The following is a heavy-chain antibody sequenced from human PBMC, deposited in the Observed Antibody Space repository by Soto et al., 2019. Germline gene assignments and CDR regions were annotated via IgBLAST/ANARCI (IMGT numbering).Heavy chain of an antibody. V-gene: IGHV4-59*02. CDR2: IFYSGST. CDR1: GGSVNSYY. J-gene: IGHJ5*02. Sequence: SETLSLTCTVSGGSVNSYYWSWIRQPPGKGLEWIGYIFYSGSTKSNPSLKSRVTMSVDMSKNQFSLRLTSVTAADTAVYYCARVREYSGYDMANWFDPWGQGTLVTVSS. D-gene: IGHD5-12*01. CDR3: ARVREYSGYDMANWFDP.